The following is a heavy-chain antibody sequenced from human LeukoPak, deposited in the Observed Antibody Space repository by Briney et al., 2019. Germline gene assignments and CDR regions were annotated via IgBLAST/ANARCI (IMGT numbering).Heavy chain of an antibody. CDR2: IIKSGGTT. D-gene: IGHD3-9*01. J-gene: IGHJ5*02. CDR3: ARTILTGYHNWFDP. CDR1: EFTFSNFA. Sequence: GGSLRLSCAASEFTFSNFAMSWVRQAPGKGLEWVSTIIKSGGTTYYADTVKGRFTISRDNSKNTLSLQMNSLRAEDTAVYYCARTILTGYHNWFDPWGQGTLVTVSS. V-gene: IGHV3-23*01.